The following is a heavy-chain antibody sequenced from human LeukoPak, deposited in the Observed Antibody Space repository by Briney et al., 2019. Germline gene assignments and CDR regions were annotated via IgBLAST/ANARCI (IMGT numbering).Heavy chain of an antibody. D-gene: IGHD2-2*01. J-gene: IGHJ4*02. CDR1: GYTFTGYY. Sequence: GASVKVSCKASGYTFTGYYMHWVRQAPGQGLEWMGWINPNSGGANYAQKFQGRVTMTRGTSISTAYMELSRLRSDDTAVYYCARGGRPQAPALPSYWGQGTLVTVSS. CDR2: INPNSGGA. CDR3: ARGGRPQAPALPSY. V-gene: IGHV1-2*02.